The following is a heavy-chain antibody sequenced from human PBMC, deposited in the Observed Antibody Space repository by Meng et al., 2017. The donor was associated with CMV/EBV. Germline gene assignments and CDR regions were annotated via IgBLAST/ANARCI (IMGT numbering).Heavy chain of an antibody. V-gene: IGHV4-34*01. CDR2: INHSGTT. CDR3: ARGRGFWSGKPTPSFDY. J-gene: IGHJ4*02. CDR1: SGSLSGYF. D-gene: IGHD3-3*01. Sequence: SETLSLTCAVYSGSLSGYFWSWIRQPPGKGLEWIGEINHSGTTSYNPSLKSRVTISVDTSKNQFSLKLSSVTAADTAVNYCARGRGFWSGKPTPSFDYWGQGTLVTVSS.